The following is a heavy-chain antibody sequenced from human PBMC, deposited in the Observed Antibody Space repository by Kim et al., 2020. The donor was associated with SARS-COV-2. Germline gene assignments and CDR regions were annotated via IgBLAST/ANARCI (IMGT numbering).Heavy chain of an antibody. CDR3: AGGQYDNSDSLS. J-gene: IGHJ5*02. Sequence: SVKVSCKASGGTFSSFAINWVRQAPGQGLEWMGGIIPMFGTTKYGQKFQGRVTITAGEYTSTAYMELSSLRSEDTAIYYCAGGQYDNSDSLSWGRGTLVTVSS. CDR1: GGTFSSFA. D-gene: IGHD3-22*01. CDR2: IIPMFGTT. V-gene: IGHV1-69*13.